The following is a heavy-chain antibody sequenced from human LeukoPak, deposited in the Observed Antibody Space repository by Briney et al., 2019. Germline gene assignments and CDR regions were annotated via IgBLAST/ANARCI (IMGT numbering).Heavy chain of an antibody. CDR2: FDPEDGET. D-gene: IGHD3-22*01. Sequence: ASVKVSCKVSGYTLTELSIHWVRQAPGKGLEWMGGFDPEDGETIYAQRFQGRVTMTEDTSTDTAYMELSSLRSEDAAVYYCATASYYYDSSGYQGYFQHWGQGTLVTVSS. J-gene: IGHJ1*01. V-gene: IGHV1-24*01. CDR3: ATASYYYDSSGYQGYFQH. CDR1: GYTLTELS.